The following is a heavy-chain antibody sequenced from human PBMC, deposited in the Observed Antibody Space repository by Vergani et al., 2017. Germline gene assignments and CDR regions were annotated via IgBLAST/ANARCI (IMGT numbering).Heavy chain of an antibody. D-gene: IGHD1-20*01. CDR2: IRSKAYGGTT. V-gene: IGHV3-49*04. CDR1: GFTFGDYV. Sequence: EVQLVESGGGLVQPGRSLRLSCTASGFTFGDYVMTWVRQAPGKGLEWVGFIRSKAYGGTTEYAASVKGRFTITRDDSKSIAYLQMNSLKTEDTAVYYCTRRCNWKYYFDYWGQGTLVTVSS. CDR3: TRRCNWKYYFDY. J-gene: IGHJ4*02.